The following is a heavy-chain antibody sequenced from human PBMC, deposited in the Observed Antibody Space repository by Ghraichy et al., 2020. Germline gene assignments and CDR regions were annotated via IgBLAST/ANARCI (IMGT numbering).Heavy chain of an antibody. CDR3: ARGPEVTIYYFDY. V-gene: IGHV3-74*01. CDR1: GFTFSSYW. D-gene: IGHD4-17*01. Sequence: GGSLRLSCAASGFTFSSYWMHWVRQAPGKGLEWVSRINSDGSSTSYADSVKGRFTISRDNAKNTLYLQMNSLRAEDTAVYYCARGPEVTIYYFDYWGQGALVTVSS. CDR2: INSDGSST. J-gene: IGHJ4*02.